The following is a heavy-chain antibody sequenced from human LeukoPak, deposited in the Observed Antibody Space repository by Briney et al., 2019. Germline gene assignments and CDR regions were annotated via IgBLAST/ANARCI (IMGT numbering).Heavy chain of an antibody. V-gene: IGHV3-30*18. J-gene: IGHJ6*02. CDR1: GFTFGSYG. CDR3: AKEYQYSSPGHYYYYGMDV. D-gene: IGHD6-6*01. Sequence: GGSLRLSCAASGFTFGSYGMHWVRQAPGKGLEWVAVISYDGSNKYYADSVKGRFTISRDNSKNTLYLQMNSLRAEDTAVYYCAKEYQYSSPGHYYYYGMDVWGQGTTVTVSS. CDR2: ISYDGSNK.